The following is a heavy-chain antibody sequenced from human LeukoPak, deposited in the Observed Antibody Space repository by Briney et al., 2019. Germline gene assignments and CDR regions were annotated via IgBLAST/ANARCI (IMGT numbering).Heavy chain of an antibody. J-gene: IGHJ4*02. CDR3: ARVPRGHRLGYCSGGSCYSPNTRFDY. CDR1: GGSFSGYY. CDR2: INHSGST. D-gene: IGHD2-15*01. Sequence: SETLSLTCAVYGGSFSGYYWSWIRQPPGKGLEWIGEINHSGSTNYNPSLKSRVTISVDTSKNQFSLKLSSVTAADTAVYYCARVPRGHRLGYCSGGSCYSPNTRFDYWGQGTLVTVSS. V-gene: IGHV4-34*01.